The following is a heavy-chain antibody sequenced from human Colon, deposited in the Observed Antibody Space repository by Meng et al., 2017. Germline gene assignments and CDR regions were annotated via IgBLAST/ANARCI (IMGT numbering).Heavy chain of an antibody. CDR2: IYDNGYT. J-gene: IGHJ4*02. CDR1: GDSVTTTLSS. D-gene: IGHD4-17*01. CDR3: TSGYRVTTYVAY. Sequence: QKQLQESGLRLVKPSQTLSLTCAVSGDSVTTTLSSWSWIRQSPGKGLEWIGNIYDNGYTYYNPSLRSRVTISVDRSKNQFSLKLNSVTAADTAVYFCTSGYRVTTYVAYWGQGNLVTVSS. V-gene: IGHV4-30-2*06.